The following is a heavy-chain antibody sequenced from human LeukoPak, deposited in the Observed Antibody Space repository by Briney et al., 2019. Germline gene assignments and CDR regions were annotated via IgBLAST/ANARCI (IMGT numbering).Heavy chain of an antibody. V-gene: IGHV4-59*02. CDR3: ARGVLATVSYYMDV. CDR2: IYYSWST. CDR1: GGSVSSHQ. J-gene: IGHJ6*03. D-gene: IGHD4-11*01. Sequence: SETLSLTCTVSGGSVSSHQWSWIRQPPGKGLEWIGYIYYSWSTNYIPSLRSRFTIPIDRSTNRFFLRLSSVTAADTAIYYCARGVLATVSYYMDVWGNGTTVTVSS.